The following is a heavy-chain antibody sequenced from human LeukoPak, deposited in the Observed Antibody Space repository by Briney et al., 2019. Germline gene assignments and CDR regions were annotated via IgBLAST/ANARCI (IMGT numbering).Heavy chain of an antibody. Sequence: ASVKVSCKASGYTFTSYDINWVRQATGQGLEWMGWMNPNSGNTGYAQKFQGRVTITRNTSISTAYMELSSLRSEDTAVYYCARGGDYYDSSLAKDAFDIWGQGTMVTVSS. CDR1: GYTFTSYD. CDR3: ARGGDYYDSSLAKDAFDI. D-gene: IGHD3-22*01. CDR2: MNPNSGNT. V-gene: IGHV1-8*03. J-gene: IGHJ3*02.